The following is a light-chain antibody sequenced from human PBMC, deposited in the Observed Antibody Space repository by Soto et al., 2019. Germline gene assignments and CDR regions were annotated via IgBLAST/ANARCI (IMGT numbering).Light chain of an antibody. CDR1: SSDVGGYNY. CDR2: DVN. CDR3: CSYTTSSTYV. J-gene: IGLJ1*01. V-gene: IGLV2-14*03. Sequence: QSALTQPASVSGSPGQSIAISCTGTSSDVGGYNYASWYQQHPGKAPKLMIYDVNNRPSGVSNRFSGSKSGNTASLTISGLQAEDEADYYCCSYTTSSTYVFGTGTKVTVL.